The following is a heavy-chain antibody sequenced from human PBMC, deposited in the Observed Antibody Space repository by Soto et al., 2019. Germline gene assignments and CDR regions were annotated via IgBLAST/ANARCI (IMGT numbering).Heavy chain of an antibody. J-gene: IGHJ5*02. CDR3: ARLPTP. Sequence: QLQLQESGSGLVTPSQTLSLTCAVSGCSISSVCYSWSWIRQPPGKGLEWIGYIYHSGSTYYNPSLKLRVKISVDRSKNQCSLKLSSVTAAHTAVYYCARLPTPCGQGTLVTVSS. V-gene: IGHV4-30-2*01. CDR1: GCSISSVCYS. CDR2: IYHSGST.